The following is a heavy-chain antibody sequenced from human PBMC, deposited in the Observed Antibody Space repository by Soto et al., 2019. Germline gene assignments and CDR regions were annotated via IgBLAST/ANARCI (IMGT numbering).Heavy chain of an antibody. CDR3: ARGYPRSILSTSLTTSYWFDS. Sequence: QVQLQQWGTGLLKPSETLSLHCAVYGESLRGYYWSWIRQTPAMGLEWIGEINHRGTTNHDSSLTSRAIISIDTSKNQVSPRLNYVTAADTAVYYCARGYPRSILSTSLTTSYWFDSWGQGTLVTVSS. J-gene: IGHJ5*01. CDR2: INHRGTT. CDR1: GESLRGYY. V-gene: IGHV4-34*04. D-gene: IGHD2-21*01.